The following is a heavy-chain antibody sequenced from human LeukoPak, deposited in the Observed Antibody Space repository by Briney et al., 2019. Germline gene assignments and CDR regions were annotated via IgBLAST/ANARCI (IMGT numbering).Heavy chain of an antibody. V-gene: IGHV1-2*02. CDR3: ARRSVSGSRDAFDI. J-gene: IGHJ3*02. CDR2: INPNSGGT. Sequence: ASVKVSCKASGYTFTGYYMHWVRQAPGQGLEWMGWINPNSGGTNYAQKFQGRVTITKDTSISTSYMELSRLRSDDTAVYYCARRSVSGSRDAFDIWGQGTMVTVSS. CDR1: GYTFTGYY. D-gene: IGHD1-26*01.